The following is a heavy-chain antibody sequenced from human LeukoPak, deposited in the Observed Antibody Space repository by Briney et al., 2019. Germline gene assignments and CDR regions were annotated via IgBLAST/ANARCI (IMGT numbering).Heavy chain of an antibody. CDR3: ANMRTITMVRGVTGLGWFDP. V-gene: IGHV3-23*01. CDR2: ISGSGGST. J-gene: IGHJ5*02. D-gene: IGHD3-10*01. CDR1: GFTFSSYA. Sequence: PGGSLRLSCAASGFTFSSYAMSWVRQAPGKGLEWVSAISGSGGSTYYADSVKGRFTISRDNSKNTLYLQMNSLRAEDTAVYYCANMRTITMVRGVTGLGWFDPWGQGTLVTVSS.